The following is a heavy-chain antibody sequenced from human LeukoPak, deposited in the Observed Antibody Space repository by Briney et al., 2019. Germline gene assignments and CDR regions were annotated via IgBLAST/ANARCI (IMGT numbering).Heavy chain of an antibody. J-gene: IGHJ6*02. V-gene: IGHV3-21*01. D-gene: IGHD1-26*01. CDR1: GFTFNSYS. Sequence: GGSLRLSCAASGFTFNSYSMNWVRQAPGKGLEWVSSISSSSSYIYYADSVKGRFTISRDNAKNSLYLQMNSLRAEDTAVYYCARDVSGTPRQPYYYYGMDVWGQGTTVTVSS. CDR2: ISSSSSYI. CDR3: ARDVSGTPRQPYYYYGMDV.